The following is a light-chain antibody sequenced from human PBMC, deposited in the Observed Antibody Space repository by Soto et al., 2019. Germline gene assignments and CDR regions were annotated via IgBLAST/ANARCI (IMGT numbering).Light chain of an antibody. J-gene: IGLJ3*02. V-gene: IGLV2-8*01. CDR2: EVS. CDR3: SSYAGSNTWV. Sequence: QSALTQPPSASGSPGQSITISCTGTSSDVVGYNYVSWYQHHPGKAPKLMIYEVSNRPSGVPDRFSGSKSGNTASLTVSVLQAEDEADYYCSSYAGSNTWVFGGGTKLTVL. CDR1: SSDVVGYNY.